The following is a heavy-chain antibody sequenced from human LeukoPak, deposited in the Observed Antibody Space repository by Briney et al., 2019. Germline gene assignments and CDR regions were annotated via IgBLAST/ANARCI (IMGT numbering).Heavy chain of an antibody. CDR2: IYYSGST. D-gene: IGHD6-13*01. J-gene: IGHJ3*02. CDR3: ARDGPIAAAGNLLAAFDI. CDR1: GDSISSYY. V-gene: IGHV4-59*01. Sequence: SETLSLTCTVSGDSISSYYWSWIRQPPGKGLEWIGYIYYSGSTKYNPSLKSRVTISVDTSKNQFSLKLNSVTAADTAVYYCARDGPIAAAGNLLAAFDIWGQGTMVTVSS.